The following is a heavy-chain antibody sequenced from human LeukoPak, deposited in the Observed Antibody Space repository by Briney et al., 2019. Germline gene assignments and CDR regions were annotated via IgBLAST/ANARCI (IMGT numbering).Heavy chain of an antibody. V-gene: IGHV3-30*04. D-gene: IGHD3-10*01. Sequence: GGSLRLSCAASGFTFSSYAMHWVRQAPGKGLEWVAAISYDGSNKYYADSVKGRFTISRDNAKNSLYLQMNSLRVEDTAVYYCARDRVSGSGSIDYWGQGTLVTVSS. J-gene: IGHJ4*02. CDR3: ARDRVSGSGSIDY. CDR2: ISYDGSNK. CDR1: GFTFSSYA.